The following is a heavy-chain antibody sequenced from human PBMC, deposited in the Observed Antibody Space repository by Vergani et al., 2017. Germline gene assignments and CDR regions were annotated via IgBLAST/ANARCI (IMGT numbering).Heavy chain of an antibody. CDR2: IYYSGST. J-gene: IGHJ5*02. V-gene: IGHV4-59*01. D-gene: IGHD6-19*01. Sequence: QVQLQQWGAGLLQPSETLSLTCTVSGGSISSYYWSWIRQPPGKGLEWIGYIYYSGSTNYNPSLKSRVTISVDTSKNQFSLKLSSVTAADTAVYYCAVAGRWNWFDPWGQGTLVTVSS. CDR3: AVAGRWNWFDP. CDR1: GGSISSYY.